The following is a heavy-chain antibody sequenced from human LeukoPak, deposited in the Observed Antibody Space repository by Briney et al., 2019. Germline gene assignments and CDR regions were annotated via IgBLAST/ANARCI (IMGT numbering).Heavy chain of an antibody. D-gene: IGHD2-21*01. Sequence: ASVKVSCKASGYTFTGYYMHWVRQAPGQGLEWMGWINPNSGGTNYAQKFQGRVTMTRDTPISTAYMELSRLRSDDTAVYYCARVACGGDCYSHWFDPWGQGTLVTVSS. J-gene: IGHJ5*02. CDR3: ARVACGGDCYSHWFDP. CDR1: GYTFTGYY. CDR2: INPNSGGT. V-gene: IGHV1-2*02.